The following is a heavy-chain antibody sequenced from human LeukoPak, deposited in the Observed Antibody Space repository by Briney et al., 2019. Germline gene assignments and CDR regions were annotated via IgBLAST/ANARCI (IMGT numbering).Heavy chain of an antibody. V-gene: IGHV3-66*01. Sequence: GGSLRLSCAAPGITVSSNYMNWVRQAPGKGLEWFAIIYSGGSTYYADSVKGRFTISRDNSKNTLYLQMNSLRAEDTAVYYCAREISGHWGQGTLVTVSS. D-gene: IGHD5-12*01. CDR1: GITVSSNY. CDR3: AREISGH. J-gene: IGHJ4*02. CDR2: IYSGGST.